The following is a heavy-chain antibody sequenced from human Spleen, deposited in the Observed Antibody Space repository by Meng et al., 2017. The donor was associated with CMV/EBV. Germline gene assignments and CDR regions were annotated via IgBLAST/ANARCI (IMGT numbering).Heavy chain of an antibody. J-gene: IGHJ4*02. Sequence: GSLRLSCAVSGGSFSGYYWSWIRQPPGKGLEWIGEINHSGSTNYNPSLKSRVTISVDTSKNQFSLKLSSVTAADTAVYYCARGYYFDYWGQGTLVTVSS. D-gene: IGHD3-10*01. CDR1: GGSFSGYY. CDR2: INHSGST. V-gene: IGHV4-34*01. CDR3: ARGYYFDY.